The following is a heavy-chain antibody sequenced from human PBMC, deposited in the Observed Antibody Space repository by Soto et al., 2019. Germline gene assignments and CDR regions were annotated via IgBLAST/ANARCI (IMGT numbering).Heavy chain of an antibody. CDR3: ARLGAFYQSLDP. V-gene: IGHV4-61*01. CDR2: IYYSGST. D-gene: IGHD3-3*02. Sequence: SETLSLTCTVSGGSLSSGNYYWSWIRQPPGKGLEWIGYIYYSGSTYYNPSLKSRVTISVYTSNNQFSLKLSSVAAADTAVYYCARLGAFYQSLDPWGPGTLVTVSS. CDR1: GGSLSSGNYY. J-gene: IGHJ5*02.